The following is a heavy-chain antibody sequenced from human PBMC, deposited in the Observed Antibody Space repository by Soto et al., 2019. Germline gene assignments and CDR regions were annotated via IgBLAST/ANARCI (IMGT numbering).Heavy chain of an antibody. J-gene: IGHJ4*02. D-gene: IGHD3-3*01. V-gene: IGHV3-23*01. Sequence: PGGSLRLSCAASGFTFSSYAMSWVRPSPRTGLEWVSDISGSGGRTYYADSVKCRFHISRDNSKKTPYLQMNSLRAEEKAVYYCAKPEWLITFFEVPPVYWGQGTRVTVSS. CDR2: ISGSGGRT. CDR3: AKPEWLITFFEVPPVY. CDR1: GFTFSSYA.